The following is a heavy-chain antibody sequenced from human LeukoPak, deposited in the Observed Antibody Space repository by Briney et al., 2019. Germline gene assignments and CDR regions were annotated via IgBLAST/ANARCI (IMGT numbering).Heavy chain of an antibody. D-gene: IGHD2-8*02. J-gene: IGHJ4*02. CDR3: ARLTGASNSGY. CDR2: ISGSTLAT. V-gene: IGHV3-23*01. Sequence: GGSLRLSCAASGFTFSSYAMSWVRQAPGKGLEWVSDISGSTLATYYVDSVKGRFTISRDNSKNTLYLQMNSLKAEDTAVYYCARLTGASNSGYWGQGTLVTVSS. CDR1: GFTFSSYA.